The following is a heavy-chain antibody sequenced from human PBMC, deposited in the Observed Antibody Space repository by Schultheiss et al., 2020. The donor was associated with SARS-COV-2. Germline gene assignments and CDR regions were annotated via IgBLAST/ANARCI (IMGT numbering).Heavy chain of an antibody. D-gene: IGHD3-3*01. V-gene: IGHV4-59*01. Sequence: SETLSLTCTVSGGSISSYYWSWIRQPAGKGREWIGYIYYSGSTNYNPSLKRRVTISVDTSKNQFSLRLSSVTAADTAVYYCARAQGTIFGVVKSPGWFDPWGQGTLVTVSS. CDR3: ARAQGTIFGVVKSPGWFDP. J-gene: IGHJ5*02. CDR2: IYYSGST. CDR1: GGSISSYY.